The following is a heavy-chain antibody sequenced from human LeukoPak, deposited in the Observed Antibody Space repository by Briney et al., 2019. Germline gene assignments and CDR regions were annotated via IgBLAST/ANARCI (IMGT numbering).Heavy chain of an antibody. V-gene: IGHV4-38-2*02. J-gene: IGHJ4*02. Sequence: SETLSLTCTVSGYSISSGYYWGWIRQPPGKGLEWIGSISHDGTTYNPSLKSRVTISVDTSKNQFSLNLSSVTAADTAVYYCVRDSSGWSRNYWGQGTLVTVSS. CDR1: GYSISSGYY. CDR2: ISHDGTT. CDR3: VRDSSGWSRNY. D-gene: IGHD6-19*01.